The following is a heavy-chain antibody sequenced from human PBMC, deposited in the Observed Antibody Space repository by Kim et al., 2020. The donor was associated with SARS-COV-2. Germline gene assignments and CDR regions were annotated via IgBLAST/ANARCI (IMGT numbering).Heavy chain of an antibody. J-gene: IGHJ6*02. D-gene: IGHD3-10*01. CDR2: INPSGGST. Sequence: ASVKVSCNASGYTFTSYYMHWVRQAPGQGLEWMGIINPSGGSTSYAQKFQGRVTMTRDTSTSTVYMELSSLRSEDTAVYYCARDMVRGVILPDYYYGMDVWGQGTTVTVSS. CDR3: ARDMVRGVILPDYYYGMDV. CDR1: GYTFTSYY. V-gene: IGHV1-46*01.